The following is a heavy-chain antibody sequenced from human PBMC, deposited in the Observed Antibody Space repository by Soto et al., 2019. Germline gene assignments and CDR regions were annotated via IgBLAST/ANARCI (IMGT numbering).Heavy chain of an antibody. CDR1: GYTFTSYG. V-gene: IGHV1-18*01. Sequence: ASVKVSCKASGYTFTSYGISWVRQAPGQGLEWMGWISAYNGNTNYAQKLQGRVTMTTDTSTSTAYMELRSLRSDDTAVYYCARVNPRSGSGSYYLPWDYYYYMDVWGKGTTVTVSS. J-gene: IGHJ6*03. CDR3: ARVNPRSGSGSYYLPWDYYYYMDV. D-gene: IGHD3-10*01. CDR2: ISAYNGNT.